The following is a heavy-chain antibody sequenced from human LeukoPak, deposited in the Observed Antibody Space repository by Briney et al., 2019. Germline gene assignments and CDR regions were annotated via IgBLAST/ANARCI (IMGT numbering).Heavy chain of an antibody. CDR3: ARAGYAVTTLDY. D-gene: IGHD4-17*01. CDR2: ISPSGGST. CDR1: GYTFTGYW. J-gene: IGHJ4*02. Sequence: ASVKVSCKAFGYTFTGYWMHWVRQAPGQGPEWMGVISPSGGSTIYAQKFKGRVTLTRDMSTSTVYMELSSLRSEDTAVYYCARAGYAVTTLDYWGQGTLVTVSS. V-gene: IGHV1-46*01.